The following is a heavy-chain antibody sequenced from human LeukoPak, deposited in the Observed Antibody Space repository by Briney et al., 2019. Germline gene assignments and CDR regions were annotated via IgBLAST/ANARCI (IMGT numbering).Heavy chain of an antibody. CDR2: VNSDGSTT. D-gene: IGHD6-13*01. CDR1: GFTFSRYW. J-gene: IGHJ4*02. V-gene: IGHV3-74*01. Sequence: GGSLRLSCAASGFTFSRYWMHWVRQAPGKGLVWVSRVNSDGSTTNYADSVKGRFTISRDNAENTLYMRMNSLRPEDTAVYYCARGYYSSSRFDSWGQGTLVTVSS. CDR3: ARGYYSSSRFDS.